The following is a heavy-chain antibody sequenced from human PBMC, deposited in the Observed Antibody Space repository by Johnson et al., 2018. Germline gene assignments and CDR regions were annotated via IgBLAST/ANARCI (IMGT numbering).Heavy chain of an antibody. CDR2: VSGGGGTT. J-gene: IGHJ3*02. D-gene: IGHD1-26*01. V-gene: IGHV3-23*04. CDR1: GFTFSSYA. Sequence: EVQLVESGGGLVQPGGSLRLSCAASGFTFSSYAMSWVRQSPGKGLEWVSAVSGGGGTTYYADSVKGRFHSSRDNSKKQLFLEMSSLRAEDTAVYYCARGGWDHAFDIWGQGTMVTVSS. CDR3: ARGGWDHAFDI.